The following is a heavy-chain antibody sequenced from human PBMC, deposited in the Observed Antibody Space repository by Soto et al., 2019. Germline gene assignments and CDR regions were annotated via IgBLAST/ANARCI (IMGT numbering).Heavy chain of an antibody. CDR1: GFLFTTYG. CDR2: ISYDGSNT. D-gene: IGHD3-10*01. CDR3: VGGQYYFDY. V-gene: IGHV3-30*03. Sequence: QVALVESGGGVVQPGRSLRLSCAASGFLFTTYGMHWVREGPGKGLEWVAVISYDGSNTYYADSVKGRFTISRDNSKNTLYLQMNSLRPEDTALYYCVGGQYYFDYRGQGTLVTVSS. J-gene: IGHJ4*02.